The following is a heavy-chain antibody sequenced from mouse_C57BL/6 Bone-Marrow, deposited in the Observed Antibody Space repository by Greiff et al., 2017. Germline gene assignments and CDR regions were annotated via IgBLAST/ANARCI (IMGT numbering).Heavy chain of an antibody. J-gene: IGHJ1*03. CDR1: GYTFTSYG. Sequence: ESGAELARPGASVKLSCKASGYTFTSYGISWVKQRTGQGLEWIGEIYPRSGNTYYNEKFKGKATLTADKSSSTTYMELRSLTSEDSAVYFCAIARYWYFDVWGTGTTVTVSS. CDR2: IYPRSGNT. V-gene: IGHV1-81*01. D-gene: IGHD3-1*01. CDR3: AIARYWYFDV.